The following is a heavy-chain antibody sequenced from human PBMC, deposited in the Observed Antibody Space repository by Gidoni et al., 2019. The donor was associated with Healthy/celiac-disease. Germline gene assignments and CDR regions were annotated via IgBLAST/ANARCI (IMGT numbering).Heavy chain of an antibody. CDR2: IWYDGSKK. Sequence: QVQLVQSGGGVVQPGRSLRLYGEASGFTFNSHAMHWVRQAPGKGLEWLTFIWYDGSKKWYADSVRARITVSRDNSKHTLYLQIHSLRVEDTAVYFCAKDAGCYDGVLDYWGQGTLVTVAS. D-gene: IGHD5-12*01. CDR3: AKDAGCYDGVLDY. CDR1: GFTFNSHA. J-gene: IGHJ4*02. V-gene: IGHV3-33*03.